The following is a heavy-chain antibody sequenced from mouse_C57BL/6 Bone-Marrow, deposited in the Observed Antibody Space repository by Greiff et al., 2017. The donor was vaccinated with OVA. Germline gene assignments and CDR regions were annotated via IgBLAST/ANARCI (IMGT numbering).Heavy chain of an antibody. CDR3: ARLFLYAMDY. Sequence: EVQLVESGGGLVKPGGSLKLSCAASGFTFSDYGMHWVRQAPEKVLEWVAYISSGSCTIYYADTVTGRFTISRDNAKNTLFLQMTSLRSEDTAMYYCARLFLYAMDYWGQGTSVTVSS. J-gene: IGHJ4*01. V-gene: IGHV5-17*01. CDR1: GFTFSDYG. CDR2: ISSGSCTI.